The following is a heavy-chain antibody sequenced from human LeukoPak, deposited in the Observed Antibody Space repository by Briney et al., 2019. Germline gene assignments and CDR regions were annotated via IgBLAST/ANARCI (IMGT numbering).Heavy chain of an antibody. CDR1: GFTFYEYA. V-gene: IGHV3-43*02. D-gene: IGHD4-17*01. CDR2: IGGDGGGR. Sequence: VGCLRLSCAASGFTFYEYAMNWGRQAPGKGLKWFSGIGGDGGGRYYADSVNARFTISKANSQTCMYLQMNSLRTEDTAWHYFAKDATVTTPSFFDYWGQGTLVTVSS. J-gene: IGHJ4*02. CDR3: AKDATVTTPSFFDY.